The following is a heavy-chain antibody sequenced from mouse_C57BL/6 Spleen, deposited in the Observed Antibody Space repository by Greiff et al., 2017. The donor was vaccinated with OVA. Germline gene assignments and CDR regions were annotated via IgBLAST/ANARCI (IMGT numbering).Heavy chain of an antibody. V-gene: IGHV1-42*01. J-gene: IGHJ2*01. CDR3: ARGGFDY. CDR2: INPSTGGT. CDR1: GYSFTGYY. Sequence: EVQLQHSGPELVKPGASVKISCKASGYSFTGYYMNWVKQSPEKSLEWIGEINPSTGGTTYNQKFKAKATLTVDKYSSTAYMQLKSLTSEDYAVYYGARGGFDYWGQGTTLTVSS.